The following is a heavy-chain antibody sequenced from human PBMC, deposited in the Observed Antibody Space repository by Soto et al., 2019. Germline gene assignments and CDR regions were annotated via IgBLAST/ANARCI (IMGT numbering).Heavy chain of an antibody. Sequence: GGSLRLSCAASGFTFSNAWMSWVRQAPGGGLEWVGRIKRNIDGGTTVYAAPVKGRFAISRDDSNSILYLEMNSLRSEDTAVYYCTTVDAVVLNWGQGLLVTVSS. CDR2: IKRNIDGGTT. J-gene: IGHJ4*02. CDR1: GFTFSNAW. V-gene: IGHV3-15*01. D-gene: IGHD6-19*01. CDR3: TTVDAVVLN.